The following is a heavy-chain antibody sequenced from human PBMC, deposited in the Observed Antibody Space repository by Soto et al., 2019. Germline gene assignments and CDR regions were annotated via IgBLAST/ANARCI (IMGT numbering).Heavy chain of an antibody. Sequence: ASVKVSCKASGYTFTGYYMHWVRQAPGQGLEWMGWINPNSGGTNYAQKFQGWVTMTRDTSISTAYMELSRLRSDDTAVYYCARDRGYSTIRGGMDVWGQATTVTVSS. V-gene: IGHV1-2*04. D-gene: IGHD5-18*01. J-gene: IGHJ6*02. CDR2: INPNSGGT. CDR1: GYTFTGYY. CDR3: ARDRGYSTIRGGMDV.